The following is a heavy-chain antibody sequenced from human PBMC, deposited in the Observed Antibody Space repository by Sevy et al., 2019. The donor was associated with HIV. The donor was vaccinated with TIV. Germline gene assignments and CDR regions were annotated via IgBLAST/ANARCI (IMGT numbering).Heavy chain of an antibody. CDR1: GFTFSSYA. J-gene: IGHJ6*02. CDR2: FSGSGGST. Sequence: GGSLRLSCAASGFTFSSYAMSWVRQAPGKGLEWVSAFSGSGGSTYYADPVKGRFTISRDNSKKTLYLQMNSLRAEDTAVYYCAKLRGPDYYYYYGMDVWGQGTTVTVSS. CDR3: AKLRGPDYYYYYGMDV. V-gene: IGHV3-23*01.